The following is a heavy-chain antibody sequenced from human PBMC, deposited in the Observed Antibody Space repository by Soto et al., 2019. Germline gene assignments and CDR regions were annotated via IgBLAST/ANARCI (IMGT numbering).Heavy chain of an antibody. CDR3: TKDRVPDGIYSFDY. CDR2: IAYNGKNK. Sequence: PGGSLRLSCAASGFTFSNYSMHWVRQAPGKGLEWVAFIAYNGKNKDYTESVKGRFTISKDKSKKTVYLQMNSLRAEDAAVYYCTKDRVPDGIYSFDYWGQGALVTVSS. V-gene: IGHV3-30*18. D-gene: IGHD2-15*01. CDR1: GFTFSNYS. J-gene: IGHJ4*02.